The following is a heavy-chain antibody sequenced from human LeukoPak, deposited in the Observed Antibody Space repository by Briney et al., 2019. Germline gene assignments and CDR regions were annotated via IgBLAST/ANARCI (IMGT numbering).Heavy chain of an antibody. CDR1: GDSVSSNSAA. D-gene: IGHD2-15*01. J-gene: IGHJ4*02. CDR2: TYYRSKWYN. Sequence: SQTLSLTCAISGDSVSSNSAAWNWIRQSPSRGLEWLGRTYYRSKWYNDYAVSVRSRITINPDTSKNQFSLQLNSVTPEDTAVYYCARDHCSGGSCPLTTPPKYFDYWGQGTLVTVSS. CDR3: ARDHCSGGSCPLTTPPKYFDY. V-gene: IGHV6-1*01.